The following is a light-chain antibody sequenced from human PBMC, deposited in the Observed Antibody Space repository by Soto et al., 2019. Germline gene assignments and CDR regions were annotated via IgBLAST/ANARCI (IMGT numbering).Light chain of an antibody. J-gene: IGKJ1*01. CDR2: AAS. CDR1: QGISSY. CDR3: QHFDGSRWT. Sequence: DIQLTQSPSFLSASVGDRVTITCRASQGISSYLAWYQQKSGKAPKLLIYAASTLQSGVPSGFSGSGSGTEFTLTISSLQPEDFATYYCQHFDGSRWTFGQGTKVEI. V-gene: IGKV1-9*01.